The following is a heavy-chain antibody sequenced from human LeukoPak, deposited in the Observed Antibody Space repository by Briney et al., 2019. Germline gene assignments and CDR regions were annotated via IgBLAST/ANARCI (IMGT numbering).Heavy chain of an antibody. J-gene: IGHJ3*02. Sequence: SQTLSLTCTVSGGSISSGDYYWSWIRQPPGKGLEWIGEINHSGSTNYNPSLKSRVTISVDTSKNQFSLKLSSVTAADTAVYYCARGVAVGHDAFDIWGQGTMVTVSS. CDR3: ARGVAVGHDAFDI. V-gene: IGHV4-30-4*01. D-gene: IGHD6-19*01. CDR2: INHSGST. CDR1: GGSISSGDYY.